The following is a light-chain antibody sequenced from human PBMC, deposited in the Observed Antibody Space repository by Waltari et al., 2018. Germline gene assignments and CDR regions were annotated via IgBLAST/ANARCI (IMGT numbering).Light chain of an antibody. CDR1: QSIGSW. J-gene: IGKJ3*01. V-gene: IGKV1-5*03. CDR2: EAT. CDR3: QRYNSYPIT. Sequence: DIQMTQYPSTLSASVGDRVTITCRASQSIGSWLAWYQQKPGKAPKLLIYEATSLESGVPSRFGASGSGTEFTLTISSLQPDDFATYYCQRYNSYPITFGPGTKVDI.